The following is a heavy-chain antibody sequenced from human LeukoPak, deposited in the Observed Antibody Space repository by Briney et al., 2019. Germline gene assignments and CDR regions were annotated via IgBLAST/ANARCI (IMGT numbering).Heavy chain of an antibody. CDR3: ARGLMAYYDFWSGYSGYYYYYGMDV. D-gene: IGHD3-3*01. CDR1: GYTFTSNH. CDR2: INPSGDST. J-gene: IGHJ6*02. Sequence: ASVKVSCKASGYTFTSNHIHWVRQAPGQGLEWMGVINPSGDSTSYAQNFQGRVTMTRNTSISTAYMELSSLRSEDTAVYYCARGLMAYYDFWSGYSGYYYYYGMDVWGQGTTVTVSS. V-gene: IGHV1-46*01.